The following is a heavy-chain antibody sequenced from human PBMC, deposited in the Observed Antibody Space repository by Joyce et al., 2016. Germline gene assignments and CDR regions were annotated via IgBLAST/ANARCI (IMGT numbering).Heavy chain of an antibody. CDR1: GGTFSSYI. V-gene: IGHV1-69*08. CDR2: IIPLFGIG. D-gene: IGHD6-19*01. CDR3: AREPPYSSGWSGYFVY. Sequence: QVQLVQSGTEVRKPGSSVKVSCQASGGTFSSYIISWVRHAPGQGLEWMGRIIPLFGIGNYEQKFQCRVTITADKPPSPAYMELSSLRSEYTAVYYCAREPPYSSGWSGYFVYWGQRTLFTISS. J-gene: IGHJ4*02.